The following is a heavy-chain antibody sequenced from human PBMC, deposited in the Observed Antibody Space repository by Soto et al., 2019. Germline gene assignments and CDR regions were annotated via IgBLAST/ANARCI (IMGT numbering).Heavy chain of an antibody. Sequence: GESLKISCKGSGYSFAGYWITWVRQKPGKGLEWMGRIDPSDSQTYYSPSFRGHVTISATKSITTVFLQRSSLRASDTAMYYCARQIYDSDTGPNFQYYFDSWGQGTPVTVSS. CDR3: ARQIYDSDTGPNFQYYFDS. CDR1: GYSFAGYW. V-gene: IGHV5-10-1*01. J-gene: IGHJ4*02. D-gene: IGHD3-22*01. CDR2: IDPSDSQT.